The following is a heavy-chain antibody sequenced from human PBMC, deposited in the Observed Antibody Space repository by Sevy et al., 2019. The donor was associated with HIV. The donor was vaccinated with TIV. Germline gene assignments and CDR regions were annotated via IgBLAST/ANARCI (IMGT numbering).Heavy chain of an antibody. V-gene: IGHV3-30-3*01. J-gene: IGHJ3*02. CDR1: GFTFSSYA. Sequence: GGSLRLSCAASGFTFSSYAMHWVRQAPGKGLEWVAVISYDGSNKYYADSVKGRFTISRDNSKNTLYLQMNSLRVEDTAVYYCARDPDYGGTNDAFDIWGQGTMVTVSS. CDR2: ISYDGSNK. CDR3: ARDPDYGGTNDAFDI. D-gene: IGHD4-17*01.